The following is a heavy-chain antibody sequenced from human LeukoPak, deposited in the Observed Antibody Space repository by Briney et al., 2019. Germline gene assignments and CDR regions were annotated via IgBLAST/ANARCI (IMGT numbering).Heavy chain of an antibody. V-gene: IGHV3-48*01. CDR1: GFTLSSYS. Sequence: PGGSLRLSCAASGFTLSSYSMNWVRQTPGKGLEWVSYISSSISTIYYADSVKGRFTISRDNAKNSLYLQMNSLRAEDTAVYYCARVRGSYYLDYWGQGTLVTVSS. CDR2: ISSSISTI. J-gene: IGHJ4*02. D-gene: IGHD1-26*01. CDR3: ARVRGSYYLDY.